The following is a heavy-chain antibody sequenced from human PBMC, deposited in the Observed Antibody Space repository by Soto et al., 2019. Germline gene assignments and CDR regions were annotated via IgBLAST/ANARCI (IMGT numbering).Heavy chain of an antibody. D-gene: IGHD3-9*01. J-gene: IGHJ5*02. CDR3: ARGFNYDILTGYYNWFDP. Sequence: SETLSLTCTVSGGSISSYYWSWIRQPPGKGLEWIGYIYYSGSTNYNPSLKSRVTISVDTSKNQFSLKLSSVTAADTAVYYCARGFNYDILTGYYNWFDPWGQGTLVTVSS. CDR2: IYYSGST. V-gene: IGHV4-59*12. CDR1: GGSISSYY.